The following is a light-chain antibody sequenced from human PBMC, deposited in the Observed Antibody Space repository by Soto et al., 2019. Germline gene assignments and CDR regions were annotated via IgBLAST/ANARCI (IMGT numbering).Light chain of an antibody. CDR1: RDVGKW. J-gene: IGKJ5*01. CDR3: QQANSFPIT. Sequence: DIQMTPSPSTLSGSVGDRVTLTCRASRDVGKWLAWYQQKPGKAPTLLIHGASSLQSGVPPRYSGSGYGTDFTLTISSLQPEDFATYYCQQANSFPITFGQGTRLEIK. CDR2: GAS. V-gene: IGKV1-12*01.